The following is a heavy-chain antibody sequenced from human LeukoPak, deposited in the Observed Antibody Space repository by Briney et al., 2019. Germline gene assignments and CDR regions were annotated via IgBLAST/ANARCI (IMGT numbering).Heavy chain of an antibody. CDR1: GGSISSSSYY. D-gene: IGHD5-18*01. CDR3: AREVESYGYIV. V-gene: IGHV4-39*07. Sequence: PSETLSLTCTVSGGSISSSSYYWGWIRQPPGKGPEWIGSIYYSGSTYYNPSLKSRATISVDTSKPQFSLKLSSVTAADTAVYYCAREVESYGYIVWGQGTLVTVSS. CDR2: IYYSGST. J-gene: IGHJ4*02.